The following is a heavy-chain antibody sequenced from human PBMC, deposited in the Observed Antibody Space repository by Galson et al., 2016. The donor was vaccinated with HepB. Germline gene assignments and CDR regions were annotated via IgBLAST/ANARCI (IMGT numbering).Heavy chain of an antibody. CDR1: GASISSGHW. D-gene: IGHD2-2*01. CDR2: IYRSGST. CDR3: ARSYAATYYFDY. J-gene: IGHJ4*02. V-gene: IGHV4-4*02. Sequence: SETLSPTCAVPGASISSGHWWSWVRQSPEKGLEWIGEIYRSGSTSYNPALKSRVTISIDSSKNRFSLNLTSVTATDTAVYYCARSYAATYYFDYWGLGTLVTVSS.